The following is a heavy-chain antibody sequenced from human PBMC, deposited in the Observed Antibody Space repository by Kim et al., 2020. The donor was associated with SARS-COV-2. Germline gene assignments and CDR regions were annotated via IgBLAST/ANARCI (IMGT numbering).Heavy chain of an antibody. V-gene: IGHV1-18*04. J-gene: IGHJ6*02. Sequence: ASVKVSCKASGYTFTSYGISWVRQAPGQGLEWMGWISAYNGNPNYAQKLQGRVTMTTDTSTSTAYMELRSLRSDDTAVYYCARDRVVVVITPNYYYGMDVWGQETTVTVSS. CDR3: ARDRVVVVITPNYYYGMDV. CDR2: ISAYNGNP. CDR1: GYTFTSYG. D-gene: IGHD3-22*01.